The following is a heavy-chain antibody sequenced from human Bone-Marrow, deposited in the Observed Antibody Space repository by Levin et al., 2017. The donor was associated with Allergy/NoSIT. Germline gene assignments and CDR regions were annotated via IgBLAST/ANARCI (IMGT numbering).Heavy chain of an antibody. CDR1: GFTFSGYW. CDR2: INTDASIT. Sequence: EASVKVSCAASGFTFSGYWMHWVRQPPGKGLEWVSRINTDASITNYADAVKGRFTTSRDNARKTLFLQMNSLRAEDTAIYYCANLGYCSDGSCSDNWFDPWGQGTLVTVSS. J-gene: IGHJ5*02. V-gene: IGHV3-74*01. CDR3: ANLGYCSDGSCSDNWFDP. D-gene: IGHD2-15*01.